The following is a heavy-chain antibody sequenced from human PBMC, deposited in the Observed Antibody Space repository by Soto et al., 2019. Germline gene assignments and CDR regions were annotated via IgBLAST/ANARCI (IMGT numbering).Heavy chain of an antibody. D-gene: IGHD3-9*01. CDR1: GFTFSNYS. Sequence: GGSLRLSCAASGFTFSNYSVNWVRQAPGKGLEWVSYISSGSKTIHYADSVKGRFTVSRDNSRNSQYLQMNSLRHEDTAVYYCVREDILGVRSFDYWGQGTLVTVSS. CDR3: VREDILGVRSFDY. CDR2: ISSGSKTI. J-gene: IGHJ4*02. V-gene: IGHV3-48*02.